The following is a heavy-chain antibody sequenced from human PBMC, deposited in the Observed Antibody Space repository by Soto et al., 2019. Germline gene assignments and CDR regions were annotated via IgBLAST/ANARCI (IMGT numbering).Heavy chain of an antibody. CDR2: LYYSGTT. CDR1: GCSINSGGYY. V-gene: IGHV4-31*03. J-gene: IGHJ5*02. Sequence: QVQLQESGPGLVKPSQTLSLTCTVSGCSINSGGYYWSWIRQHPGKGLERIGYLYYSGTTYYNPALQRGVTIAVDTSNNQFSLKLSSVTAADTAVYYCARSIDPWGQGTLVTVSS. CDR3: ARSIDP.